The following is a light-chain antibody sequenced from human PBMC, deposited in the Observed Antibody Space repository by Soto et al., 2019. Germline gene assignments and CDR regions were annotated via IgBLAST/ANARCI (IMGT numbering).Light chain of an antibody. Sequence: GDRVTISIGATQDVRHHIGWYQQTPGKAPKLLIYGASSLQSGVPSRFSGSGYGTDFTLTISSLQPEDFATYFCLQDSGYSWTFGQGTKVDIK. V-gene: IGKV1-6*01. CDR1: QDVRHH. CDR3: LQDSGYSWT. J-gene: IGKJ1*01. CDR2: GAS.